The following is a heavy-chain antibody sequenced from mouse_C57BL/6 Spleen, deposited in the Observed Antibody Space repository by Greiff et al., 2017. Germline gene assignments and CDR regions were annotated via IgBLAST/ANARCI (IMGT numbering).Heavy chain of an antibody. CDR1: GYTFTSYW. V-gene: IGHV1-69*01. CDR3: ARGALQDAMYY. J-gene: IGHJ4*01. Sequence: VQLQQPGAELVMPGASVKLSCKASGYTFTSYWMHWVKQRPGQGLEWIGEIVPSASYTNYNQKFKGKSTLTVDKSSSTAYMQLSSLTSEDSAVYYCARGALQDAMYYWGQGTSVTVSS. CDR2: IVPSASYT. D-gene: IGHD2-1*01.